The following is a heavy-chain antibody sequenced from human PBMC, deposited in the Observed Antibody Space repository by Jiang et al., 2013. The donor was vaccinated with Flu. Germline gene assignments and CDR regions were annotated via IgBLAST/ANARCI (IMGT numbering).Heavy chain of an antibody. V-gene: IGHV4-38-2*01. J-gene: IGHJ4*02. D-gene: IGHD1-26*01. Sequence: GPGLVKPSETLSLTCAVSGYSISSGYYWGWIRQPPGKGLEWIGSIYHSGSTYYNPSLKSRVTISVDTSKNQFSLKLSSVTTADTAVYYCARPGGGTDYWGQGTLVTVSS. CDR1: GYSISSGYY. CDR3: ARPGGGTDY. CDR2: IYHSGST.